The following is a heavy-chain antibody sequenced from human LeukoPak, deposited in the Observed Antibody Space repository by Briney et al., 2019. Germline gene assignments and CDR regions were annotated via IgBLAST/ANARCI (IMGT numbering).Heavy chain of an antibody. CDR2: ITGNSDNT. Sequence: PGGSLRLSCSASGFTFSSYAMTWVRQAPGKGLEWVSAITGNSDNTYYADSVKGRFTISRDNSKNTVYLQMNSLRAEDTAVYYCAKDFEGYSYARGYFDYWGQGTLVTVSS. D-gene: IGHD5-18*01. J-gene: IGHJ4*02. V-gene: IGHV3-23*01. CDR3: AKDFEGYSYARGYFDY. CDR1: GFTFSSYA.